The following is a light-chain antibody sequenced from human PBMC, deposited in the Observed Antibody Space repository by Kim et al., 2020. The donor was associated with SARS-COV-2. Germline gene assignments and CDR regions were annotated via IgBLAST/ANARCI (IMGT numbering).Light chain of an antibody. Sequence: DIVMTQSPDSLAVSLGERATINCKSSQSVLYISNNKNYLAWYQQKPGQPPKLLIYWASTRESGVPDRFSGSGSGTDFTLTISSLQAEDVAVYYCQQYYSTPPTYTFGQGTKLEI. J-gene: IGKJ2*01. CDR3: QQYYSTPPTYT. CDR2: WAS. CDR1: QSVLYISNNKNY. V-gene: IGKV4-1*01.